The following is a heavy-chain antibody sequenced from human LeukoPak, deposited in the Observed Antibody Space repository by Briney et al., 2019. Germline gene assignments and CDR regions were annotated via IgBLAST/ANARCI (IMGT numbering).Heavy chain of an antibody. CDR1: GGSISSYY. D-gene: IGHD5-18*01. CDR3: ARGGRYNYGPIGLN. CDR2: IYYSGST. V-gene: IGHV4-59*01. J-gene: IGHJ4*02. Sequence: SETLSLTCTVPGGSISSYYWSWIRQPPGKGLEWIGYIYYSGSTNYNPSLKSRVAISVDTSKNQFSLKLSSVTAADTAVYYCARGGRYNYGPIGLNWGQGTLVTVSS.